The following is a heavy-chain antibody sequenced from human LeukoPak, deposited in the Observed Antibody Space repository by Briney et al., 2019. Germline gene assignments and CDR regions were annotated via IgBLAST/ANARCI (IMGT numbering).Heavy chain of an antibody. J-gene: IGHJ4*02. CDR1: GYTFTGYY. V-gene: IGHV1-2*02. CDR3: ARDPVEIATTEFDY. CDR2: INPNSGGT. D-gene: IGHD5-24*01. Sequence: ASVKVSCKASGYTFTGYYMHWVRQAPGQGLEWMGWINPNSGGTNYAQKFQGRVTMTRDTSISTAYMDLSKLRSDDPAVYYCARDPVEIATTEFDYWGQGTLVTVSS.